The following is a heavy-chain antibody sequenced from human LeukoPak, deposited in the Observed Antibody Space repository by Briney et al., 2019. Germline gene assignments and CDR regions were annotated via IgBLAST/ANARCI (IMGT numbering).Heavy chain of an antibody. Sequence: SETLSLTCTVSGGSISSSSYYWGWIRQPPGKGLEWIGSIYYSGSTYYNPSLKSRVTISVDTSKNQFSLKLSSVTAADTAVYYCARRYIYNSVATIGVENWFDPWGQGTLVTVSS. J-gene: IGHJ5*02. D-gene: IGHD5-12*01. CDR2: IYYSGST. CDR3: ARRYIYNSVATIGVENWFDP. V-gene: IGHV4-39*01. CDR1: GGSISSSSYY.